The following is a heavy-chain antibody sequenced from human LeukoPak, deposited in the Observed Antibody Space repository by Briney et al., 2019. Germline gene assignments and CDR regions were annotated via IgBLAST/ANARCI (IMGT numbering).Heavy chain of an antibody. CDR3: ARYYHDTSGYPHYFDY. CDR1: GGSISPYY. V-gene: IGHV4-59*08. J-gene: IGHJ4*02. CDR2: IYYSGST. D-gene: IGHD3-22*01. Sequence: SETLSLTCTVSGGSISPYYWSWIRQPPGKGLEWIGYIYYSGSTYYNPSLKSRVTISVDTSKNQFSLKLSSVTAADTAVYYCARYYHDTSGYPHYFDYWGQGTLVTVSS.